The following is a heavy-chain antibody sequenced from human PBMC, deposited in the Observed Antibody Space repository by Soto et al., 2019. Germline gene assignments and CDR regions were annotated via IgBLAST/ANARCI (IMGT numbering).Heavy chain of an antibody. CDR1: GFTFSDHY. CDR2: TRNKANSYTT. J-gene: IGHJ4*02. D-gene: IGHD3-10*01. Sequence: GGPLRLSCAASGFTFSDHYMDWVRQAPGKGLEWVGRTRNKANSYTTEYAASVKGRFTISRDDSKNSLYLQMNSLKTEDTALYYCVSVSGSYYYDYWGQGTLVTVSS. V-gene: IGHV3-72*01. CDR3: VSVSGSYYYDY.